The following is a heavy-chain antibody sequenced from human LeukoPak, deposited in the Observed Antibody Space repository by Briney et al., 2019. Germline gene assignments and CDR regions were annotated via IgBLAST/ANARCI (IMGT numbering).Heavy chain of an antibody. CDR1: GFTFSSYG. Sequence: GGSLRVSCVASGFTFSSYGMHWVRQAPGKGLEWVAVISYDGSNKYYADSVKGRFTISRDNFKNTLYLQMNSLRAEDTAVYYCAKGGGSVLRYFDWLPGYHDAFDIWGQGTMVTVSS. J-gene: IGHJ3*02. CDR3: AKGGGSVLRYFDWLPGYHDAFDI. D-gene: IGHD3-9*01. CDR2: ISYDGSNK. V-gene: IGHV3-30*18.